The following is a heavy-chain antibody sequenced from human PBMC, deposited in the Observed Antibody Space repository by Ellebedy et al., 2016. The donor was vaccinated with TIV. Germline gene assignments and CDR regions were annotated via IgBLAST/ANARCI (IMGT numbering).Heavy chain of an antibody. CDR1: GFTFSDSY. CDR2: ISITGSYT. Sequence: GESLKISCAASGFTFSDSYMSWIRQAPGKGLEWVSYISITGSYTNYTDSVKGRFTISRDNAKNSLHLQMNSLRDEDTAVYYSARNGYEEVWGSYQHDYWGQGTLVTVSS. D-gene: IGHD3-16*02. J-gene: IGHJ4*02. CDR3: ARNGYEEVWGSYQHDY. V-gene: IGHV3-11*06.